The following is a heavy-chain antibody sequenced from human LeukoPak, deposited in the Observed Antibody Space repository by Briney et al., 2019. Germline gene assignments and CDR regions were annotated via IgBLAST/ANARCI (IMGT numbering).Heavy chain of an antibody. CDR2: IIPILGIA. J-gene: IGHJ3*02. CDR1: GGTFSSYA. Sequence: SVKVSCKASGGTFSSYAISWVRQAPGQGLEWMGRIIPILGIANYAQKFQGRVTITADKSTSTAYMELSSLRSEDTAVYYCATVLSTTKDAFDIWGQGTMVTVSS. V-gene: IGHV1-69*04. D-gene: IGHD1-1*01. CDR3: ATVLSTTKDAFDI.